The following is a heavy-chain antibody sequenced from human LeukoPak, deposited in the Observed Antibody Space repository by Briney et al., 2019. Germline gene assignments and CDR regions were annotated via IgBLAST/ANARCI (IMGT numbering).Heavy chain of an antibody. CDR1: GYTFTGYY. CDR2: INPKSGAT. Sequence: ASVKVSCKASGYTFTGYYMHWVRQAPGQGPEWMGWINPKSGATNYAQKFQGRVTMTRDTSISTAYMELSRLRSDDTAVYYCARGLLSGDLEDDYWGQGTLVTVSA. D-gene: IGHD3-10*01. CDR3: ARGLLSGDLEDDY. J-gene: IGHJ4*02. V-gene: IGHV1-2*02.